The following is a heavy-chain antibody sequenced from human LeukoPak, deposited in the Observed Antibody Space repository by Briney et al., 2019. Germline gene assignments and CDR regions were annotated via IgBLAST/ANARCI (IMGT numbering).Heavy chain of an antibody. CDR1: GYTLTELS. D-gene: IGHD6-19*01. CDR3: ARKGIAVAGIEY. J-gene: IGHJ4*02. V-gene: IGHV1-24*01. Sequence: ASVKVSCKVSGYTLTELSMHWVRQAPGKGLEWMGGFDPEDGETIYAQKFQGRVTMTEDTSTDTAYMELSSLRSEDTAVYYCARKGIAVAGIEYWGQGTLVTVSS. CDR2: FDPEDGET.